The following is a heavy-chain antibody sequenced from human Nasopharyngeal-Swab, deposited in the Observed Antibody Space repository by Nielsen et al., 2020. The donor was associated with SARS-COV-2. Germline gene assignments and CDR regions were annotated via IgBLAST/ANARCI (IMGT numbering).Heavy chain of an antibody. J-gene: IGHJ3*01. V-gene: IGHV3-30*03. Sequence: GESLKISCAASGFTFSSYGMHWDRQSPGKGLEWVALISFDGTNRYYAGSVRGRFTISRDTSKDTLYLQMNNLRAEDTAVYYCVRDRDIFGYDSSGYYGADAFDLWGQGTMVTVSA. D-gene: IGHD3-22*01. CDR1: GFTFSSYG. CDR3: VRDRDIFGYDSSGYYGADAFDL. CDR2: ISFDGTNR.